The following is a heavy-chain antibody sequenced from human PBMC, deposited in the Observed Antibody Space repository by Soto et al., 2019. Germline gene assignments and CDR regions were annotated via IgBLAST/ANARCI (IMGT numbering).Heavy chain of an antibody. D-gene: IGHD3-9*01. CDR2: ISSDGGHT. CDR3: AKYFAPTTPHFDN. CDR1: GFTFSSYW. V-gene: IGHV3-74*01. Sequence: PGGSLRLSCAASGFTFSSYWMHWVRQAPGKGLEWVSRISSDGGHTCYADSVKGRFTTSRDNAEDTLYLQMNSLRAEDTATYYCAKYFAPTTPHFDNWGQGTPVTVSS. J-gene: IGHJ4*02.